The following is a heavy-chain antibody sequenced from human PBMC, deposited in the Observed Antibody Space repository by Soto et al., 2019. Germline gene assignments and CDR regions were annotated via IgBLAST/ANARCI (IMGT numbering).Heavy chain of an antibody. V-gene: IGHV2-5*02. Sequence: SGPTLVNTTQTLTLTCTFSGFSLSTSGVGVGWIRQPPGKALEWLALIYWDDDKRYSPSLKSRLTITKDTSKNQVVLTMTNMDPVDTATYYCAHTVLGYCSGGSCPNWFDPWGQGTLVTVSS. CDR2: IYWDDDK. CDR3: AHTVLGYCSGGSCPNWFDP. J-gene: IGHJ5*02. D-gene: IGHD2-15*01. CDR1: GFSLSTSGVG.